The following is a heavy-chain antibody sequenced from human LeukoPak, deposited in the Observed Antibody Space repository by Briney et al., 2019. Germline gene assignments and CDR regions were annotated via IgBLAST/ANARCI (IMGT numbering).Heavy chain of an antibody. CDR2: IKQDGSEK. Sequence: PGGSLRLSCAASGFTFSSYWMSWVRQAPGKGLEWVANIKQDGSEKYYVDSVKGRFTISRDNAKNSLYLQMNSLRAEDTAVYYCAIKPPAYYYYMDAWGKGTTVTVSS. CDR1: GFTFSSYW. V-gene: IGHV3-7*01. CDR3: AIKPPAYYYYMDA. J-gene: IGHJ6*03.